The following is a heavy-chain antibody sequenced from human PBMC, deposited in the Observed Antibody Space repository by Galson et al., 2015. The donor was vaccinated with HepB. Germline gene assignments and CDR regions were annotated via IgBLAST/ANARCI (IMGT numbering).Heavy chain of an antibody. J-gene: IGHJ6*02. CDR2: IGGAGFA. D-gene: IGHD6-13*01. V-gene: IGHV3-13*04. CDR1: GFTFSLYD. Sequence: SLRLSCAASGFTFSLYDMHWVRQVPGKGLEWVSGIGGAGFAYYAGSVRGRFTISRENGKSSLFLQMNSLRPGGTAVYYCARGVGGYSRNWIISYYGMDVWGQGTTVTVSS. CDR3: ARGVGGYSRNWIISYYGMDV.